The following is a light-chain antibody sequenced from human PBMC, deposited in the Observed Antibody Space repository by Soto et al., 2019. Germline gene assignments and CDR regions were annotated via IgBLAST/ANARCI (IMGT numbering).Light chain of an antibody. CDR1: QSISSY. CDR2: AAS. J-gene: IGKJ5*01. CDR3: HPTYSTVGT. Sequence: DIQWPHSPSYLSATVGDSRTIACRSSQSISSYLNWYQQKPGKALFLQMYAASGLEMRVPSSFSGSVSMSEFPLSITSLQPEHLATYYFHPTYSTVGTFVQGTRLEIK. V-gene: IGKV1-39*01.